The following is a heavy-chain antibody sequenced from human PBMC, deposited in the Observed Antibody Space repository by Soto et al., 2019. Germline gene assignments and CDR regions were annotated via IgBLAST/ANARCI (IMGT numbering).Heavy chain of an antibody. CDR2: ISYDGSNK. J-gene: IGHJ3*02. V-gene: IGHV3-30*18. CDR1: GFTFSSYG. D-gene: IGHD3-3*01. Sequence: GGSLRLSCVAFGFTFSSYGMHWVRQAPGKGLEWVAVISYDGSNKYYADSVKGRFTISRDNSKNTLYLQMNSLRAEDTAVYYCAKSPGGYYSFDIWGQGTMVTVSS. CDR3: AKSPGGYYSFDI.